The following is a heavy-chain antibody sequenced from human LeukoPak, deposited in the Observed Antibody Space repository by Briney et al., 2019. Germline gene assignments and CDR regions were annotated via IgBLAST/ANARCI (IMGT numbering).Heavy chain of an antibody. Sequence: PGGSLRLSCAASGFIVTSDGMHWVREAPGRGLEWVAFIRFDGTSAYYADSVKGRFTVSRDNSKNTLYLQMNSLRVEDTAVYYCAKVSVVMVNDAFDIWGQGTMVIVSS. J-gene: IGHJ3*02. V-gene: IGHV3-30*02. D-gene: IGHD3-22*01. CDR2: IRFDGTSA. CDR1: GFIVTSDG. CDR3: AKVSVVMVNDAFDI.